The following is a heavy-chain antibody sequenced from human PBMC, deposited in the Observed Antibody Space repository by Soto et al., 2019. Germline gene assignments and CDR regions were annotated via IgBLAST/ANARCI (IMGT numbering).Heavy chain of an antibody. CDR1: GYTFTSYD. CDR3: ARERAAAGTGWFDP. D-gene: IGHD6-13*01. V-gene: IGHV1-8*01. Sequence: QVQLVQSGAEVKKPGAAVKVSCKASGYTFTSYDINWVRQATGQGLEWMGWMNPNSGNTGYAQKFPGSVPMTRNTSLSTAYMAQSSLRSEDTAVYYCARERAAAGTGWFDPWGQGTLVTVSS. J-gene: IGHJ5*02. CDR2: MNPNSGNT.